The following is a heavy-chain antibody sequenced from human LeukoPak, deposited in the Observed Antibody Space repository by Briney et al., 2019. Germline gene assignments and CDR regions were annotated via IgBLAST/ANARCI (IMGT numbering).Heavy chain of an antibody. D-gene: IGHD2-2*01. CDR2: INHSGST. V-gene: IGHV4-34*01. Sequence: SETLSLTCAVYGGSFSGYYWSWIRQPPGKGLEWIGEINHSGSTNYNPSLKSRVTISVDTSKNQFSLKLSSVTAADTAVYYCARHGRDIVVVPAALYNDYWGQGTLVTVSS. J-gene: IGHJ4*02. CDR1: GGSFSGYY. CDR3: ARHGRDIVVVPAALYNDY.